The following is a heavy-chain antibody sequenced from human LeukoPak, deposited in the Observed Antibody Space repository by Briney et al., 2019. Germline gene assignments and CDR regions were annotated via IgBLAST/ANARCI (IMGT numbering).Heavy chain of an antibody. V-gene: IGHV3-53*01. CDR2: IASGGTT. J-gene: IGHJ3*01. CDR1: GLTVSSNY. Sequence: PAGSLRLSCAASGLTVSSNYMSWVRQAPGKGMDWDSVIASGGTTYYSDSVKRRFTISRANSKTTMYLQMNDLRAEDTAVFYCARGGDIVGATRSAFELWGQGTMVTVSS. D-gene: IGHD1-26*01. CDR3: ARGGDIVGATRSAFEL.